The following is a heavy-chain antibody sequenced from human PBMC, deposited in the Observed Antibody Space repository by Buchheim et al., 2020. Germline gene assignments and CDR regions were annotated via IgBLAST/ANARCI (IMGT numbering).Heavy chain of an antibody. D-gene: IGHD3-10*01. CDR3: ARQDFYGSGSPSFDY. Sequence: EVQLVQSGTEVKKPGESLKISCKGSGYSFTNYWIGWVRQMPGKGLEWMGVIYPGDSDTTYSPSFQGRVTISADKSTSTPYLQWTRLQASDTAMYYCARQDFYGSGSPSFDYWGQGTL. CDR1: GYSFTNYW. J-gene: IGHJ4*02. V-gene: IGHV5-51*01. CDR2: IYPGDSDT.